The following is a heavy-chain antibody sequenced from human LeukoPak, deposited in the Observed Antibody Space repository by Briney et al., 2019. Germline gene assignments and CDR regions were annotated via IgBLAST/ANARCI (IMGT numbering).Heavy chain of an antibody. V-gene: IGHV3-30*03. J-gene: IGHJ4*02. Sequence: GGSLRLSCTASGFTFSSYAFHWVRQAPGKGLEWVAVISYDGSNQYYADSVRGRLTISRDNSKNTLYLQMNSLRAEDTAVYYCARGPQVLRYFDWLERGSYFDYWGQGTLVTVSS. CDR2: ISYDGSNQ. CDR1: GFTFSSYA. D-gene: IGHD3-9*01. CDR3: ARGPQVLRYFDWLERGSYFDY.